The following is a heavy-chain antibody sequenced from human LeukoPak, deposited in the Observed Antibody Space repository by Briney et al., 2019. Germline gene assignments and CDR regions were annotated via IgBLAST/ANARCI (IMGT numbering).Heavy chain of an antibody. CDR3: ASNPVGYSSGWGDFDY. CDR2: ISSSSSYI. CDR1: GVTFSSYS. Sequence: GGSLRLSCAASGVTFSSYSMNWVRQAPGKGLEWVSSISSSSSYIYYADSVKGRFTISRDNAKNSLYLQMNSLRAEDTAVYYCASNPVGYSSGWGDFDYWGQGTLVTVSS. J-gene: IGHJ4*02. D-gene: IGHD6-19*01. V-gene: IGHV3-21*01.